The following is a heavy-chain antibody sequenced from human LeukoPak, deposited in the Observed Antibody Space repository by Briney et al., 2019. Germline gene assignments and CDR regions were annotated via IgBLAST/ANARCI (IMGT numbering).Heavy chain of an antibody. D-gene: IGHD6-13*01. Sequence: GGSLRLSCAASGFTFSNYWMSWVRQAPGKGLEWVANIKDDGSEKYYVDSVEGRFTISRDNAKNSLYLQMNSLRAEDTAMYYCARTIRGYWGQGTLVTVSS. CDR1: GFTFSNYW. CDR3: ARTIRGY. V-gene: IGHV3-7*01. J-gene: IGHJ4*02. CDR2: IKDDGSEK.